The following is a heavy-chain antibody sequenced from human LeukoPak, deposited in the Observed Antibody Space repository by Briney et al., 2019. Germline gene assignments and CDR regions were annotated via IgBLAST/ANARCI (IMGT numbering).Heavy chain of an antibody. CDR3: AGGYCSSTSCPHTTQHYYYGMDV. D-gene: IGHD2-2*01. Sequence: PSETLSLTCTVSGVSIRSYFWSWIRQPPGKGLEWIGYIDYSGSTNYNPSLKSRVTISVDTSKNQFSLNLSSVTAADTAVYYCAGGYCSSTSCPHTTQHYYYGMDVWGQGTTVTVSS. CDR2: IDYSGST. J-gene: IGHJ6*02. V-gene: IGHV4-59*01. CDR1: GVSIRSYF.